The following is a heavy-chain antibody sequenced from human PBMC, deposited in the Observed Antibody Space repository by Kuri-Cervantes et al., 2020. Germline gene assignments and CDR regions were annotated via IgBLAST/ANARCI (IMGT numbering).Heavy chain of an antibody. CDR3: ARGLAGITMVRREYFQH. CDR1: GFTFSSYG. V-gene: IGHV3-30*19. CDR2: ISYDGSNK. Sequence: GGSLRLSCAASGFTFSSYGMHWVRQAPGKGLEWVAVISYDGSNKYYADSVKGRFTISRDNSKNTLYLQMNSLRAEDTAVYYCARGLAGITMVRREYFQHWGQGTLVTVSS. J-gene: IGHJ1*01. D-gene: IGHD3-10*01.